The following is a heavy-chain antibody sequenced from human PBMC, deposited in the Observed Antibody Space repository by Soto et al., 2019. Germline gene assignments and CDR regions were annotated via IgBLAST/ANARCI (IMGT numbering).Heavy chain of an antibody. CDR1: GFTFSSYA. CDR2: ISYDGSNK. D-gene: IGHD1-20*01. J-gene: IGHJ6*02. Sequence: GGSLRLSCAASGFTFSSYAMHWVRQAPGKGLEWVAVISYDGSNKYYADSVKGRFTISRDNSKNTLYLQMNSLRAEDTAVYYCARDCPVYVGYYYYGMDVWGQGTTVTVSS. CDR3: ARDCPVYVGYYYYGMDV. V-gene: IGHV3-30-3*01.